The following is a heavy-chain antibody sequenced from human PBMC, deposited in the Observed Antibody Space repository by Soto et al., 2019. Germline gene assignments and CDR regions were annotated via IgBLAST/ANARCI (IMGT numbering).Heavy chain of an antibody. CDR2: IYHSGTT. CDR3: ARGHGSVLGAFDI. Sequence: QLQLQESGSGLVKPSQTLSLTCAVSGGSISSGGYSWSWIRQPPGKGLEWIGYIYHSGTTYYNPSLKCRVIISVDRSKNQFSLTLSSVTAADTALYYCARGHGSVLGAFDIWGRGTMLTVSS. J-gene: IGHJ3*02. CDR1: GGSISSGGYS. D-gene: IGHD3-10*01. V-gene: IGHV4-30-2*01.